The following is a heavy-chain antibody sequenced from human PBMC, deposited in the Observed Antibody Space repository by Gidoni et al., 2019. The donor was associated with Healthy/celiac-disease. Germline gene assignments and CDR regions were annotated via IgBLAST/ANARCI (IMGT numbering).Heavy chain of an antibody. D-gene: IGHD3-10*01. V-gene: IGHV3-73*02. Sequence: EVQLVESGGGLVQPGGSLKLSCAASGFTFSGSAMHWVRQASGKGLEWVGRIRSKANSYATAYAASVKGRFTISRDDSKNTAYLQMNSLKTEDTAVYYCTRQTITMVDYWGQGTLVTVSS. J-gene: IGHJ4*02. CDR1: GFTFSGSA. CDR3: TRQTITMVDY. CDR2: IRSKANSYAT.